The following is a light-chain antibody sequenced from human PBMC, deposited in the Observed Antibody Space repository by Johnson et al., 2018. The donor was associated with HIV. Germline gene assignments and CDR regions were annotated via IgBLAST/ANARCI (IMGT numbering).Light chain of an antibody. CDR3: GTWASSLSPYV. V-gene: IGLV1-51*01. CDR2: DNN. J-gene: IGLJ1*01. CDR1: SSNIGNNY. Sequence: QSVLTQPPSVSAAPGQKVTISCSGSSSNIGNNYVSWYQQLPGTAPRLLIYDNNKRPSGIPDRFSGSKSGTSATLGITGLQTGDEADYYCGTWASSLSPYVFGTGTEVTVL.